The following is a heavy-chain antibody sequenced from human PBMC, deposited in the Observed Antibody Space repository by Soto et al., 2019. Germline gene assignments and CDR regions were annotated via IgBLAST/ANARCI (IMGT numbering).Heavy chain of an antibody. J-gene: IGHJ4*02. CDR3: ARDSASYYRY. CDR2: ISSSSSYI. V-gene: IGHV3-21*01. Sequence: GGSLILSCAASGFTFSSYSMNWVRQAPGKGLEWVSSISSSSSYIYYADSVKGRFTISRDNAKNSLYLQMNSLRAEDTAVYYCARDSASYYRYWGQGTLVTVSS. D-gene: IGHD1-26*01. CDR1: GFTFSSYS.